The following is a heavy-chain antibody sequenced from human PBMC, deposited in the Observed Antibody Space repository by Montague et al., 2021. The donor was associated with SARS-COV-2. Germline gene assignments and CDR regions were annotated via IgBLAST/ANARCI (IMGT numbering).Heavy chain of an antibody. CDR1: GGSISRGTQA. Sequence: SETLSLTCTGAGGSISRGTQAWIGSPQVPTPVSMWIRIPSSAGKTYYNPSLRSRVSFSMDTSTNHFTLSLNSVTAADTAVYFCARQLPSYCSPIKCYPYYFDVWGQGARVTVSS. V-gene: IGHV4-39*01. D-gene: IGHD2-15*01. CDR3: ARQLPSYCSPIKCYPYYFDV. CDR2: PSSAGKT. J-gene: IGHJ4*02.